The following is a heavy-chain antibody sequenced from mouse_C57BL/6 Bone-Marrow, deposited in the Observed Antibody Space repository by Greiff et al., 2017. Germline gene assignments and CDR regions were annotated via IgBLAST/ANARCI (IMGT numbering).Heavy chain of an antibody. CDR2: ISGGGGNT. CDR3: SIQVTTVVATKYVDV. Sequence: EVTLVESGGGLVKPGGSLKLSCAASGFTFSSYTMSWVRQTPEKRLQWVAAISGGGGNTYSPDSVKGRFTISSDNDKNILYLQLISLMSEDTALYYCSIQVTTVVATKYVDVGGTGTTVTVSS. D-gene: IGHD1-1*01. CDR1: GFTFSSYT. J-gene: IGHJ1*03. V-gene: IGHV5-9*01.